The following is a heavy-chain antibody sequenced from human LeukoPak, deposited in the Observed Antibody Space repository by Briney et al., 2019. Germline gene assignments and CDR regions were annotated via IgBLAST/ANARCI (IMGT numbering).Heavy chain of an antibody. D-gene: IGHD3-22*01. V-gene: IGHV1-69*13. J-gene: IGHJ3*02. CDR2: IIPIFGTA. Sequence: ASVKVCCKASGGTFTSYAISCLRQAPGQGLELMGGIIPIFGTANYAQKFQGRVTITADESTSTAYMELSSLRSEDTAVYYCAKSRSGLDAFDIWGQGIMVTVSS. CDR1: GGTFTSYA. CDR3: AKSRSGLDAFDI.